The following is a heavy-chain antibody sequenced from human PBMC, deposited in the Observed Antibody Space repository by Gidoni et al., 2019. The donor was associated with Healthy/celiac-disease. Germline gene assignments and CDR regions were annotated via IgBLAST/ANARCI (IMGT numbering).Heavy chain of an antibody. CDR3: AKDQAPHIVVVPAAIYYYYGMDV. CDR1: GFTFSSYA. Sequence: EVQLLESGGGLVQPGGSLRLSCAASGFTFSSYAMSWVRQAPGKGLGWVSAISGSGGSTYYADSVKGRFTISRDNSKNTLYLQMNSLRAEDTAVYYCAKDQAPHIVVVPAAIYYYYGMDVWGQGTTVTVSS. CDR2: ISGSGGST. V-gene: IGHV3-23*01. J-gene: IGHJ6*02. D-gene: IGHD2-2*01.